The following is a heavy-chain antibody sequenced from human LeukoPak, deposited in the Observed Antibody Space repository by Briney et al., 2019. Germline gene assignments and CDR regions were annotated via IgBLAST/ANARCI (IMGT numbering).Heavy chain of an antibody. V-gene: IGHV3-30-3*01. CDR1: GFTFSTYV. CDR2: ISYHESNK. J-gene: IGHJ4*02. Sequence: GGSLRLSCVASGFTFSTYVMHWVRQAPGKGLEWVAFISYHESNKYYADSVRGRFTISRDNSKNTVFLQMNSLRAEDTAIYYCARDHDDYTPFDSWGQGALVTVSS. CDR3: ARDHDDYTPFDS. D-gene: IGHD4-17*01.